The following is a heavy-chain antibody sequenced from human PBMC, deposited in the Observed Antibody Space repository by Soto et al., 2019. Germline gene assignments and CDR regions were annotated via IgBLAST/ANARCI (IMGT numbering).Heavy chain of an antibody. D-gene: IGHD3-22*01. CDR3: ARADYYDSSGYYHPNLGWFDP. CDR1: GYTFTSYY. Sequence: ASVKVSCKASGYTFTSYYMHWVRQAPGQGLEWMGIINPSGGSTSYAQKFQGRVTMTRDTSTSTVYMELSSLRSEDTAVYYCARADYYDSSGYYHPNLGWFDPWGQGTLVTVS. J-gene: IGHJ5*02. V-gene: IGHV1-46*01. CDR2: INPSGGST.